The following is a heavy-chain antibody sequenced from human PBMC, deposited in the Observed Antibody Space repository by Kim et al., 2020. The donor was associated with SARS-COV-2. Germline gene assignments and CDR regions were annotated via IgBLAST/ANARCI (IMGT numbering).Heavy chain of an antibody. CDR2: ISYDGSNK. D-gene: IGHD2-2*01. CDR1: GFTFSSYA. Sequence: GGSLRLSCAASGFTFSSYAMHWVRQAPGKGLEWVAVISYDGSNKYYADSVKGRFTISRDNSKNTLYLQMNSLRAEDTAVYYCARDENYCSSTSCQNFYYWGQGTLVTVSS. CDR3: ARDENYCSSTSCQNFYY. J-gene: IGHJ4*02. V-gene: IGHV3-30-3*01.